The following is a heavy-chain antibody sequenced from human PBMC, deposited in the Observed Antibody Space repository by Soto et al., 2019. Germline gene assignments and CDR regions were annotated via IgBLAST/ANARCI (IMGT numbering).Heavy chain of an antibody. V-gene: IGHV1-2*02. CDR3: ARDRVVFAAVTPAH. CDR1: GYTYTDYH. CDR2: ITPDSGDT. J-gene: IGHJ4*02. Sequence: QVQLVQSGAEVKKSGASVKVSCKASGYTYTDYHMHWVRQAPGQGLEWMGWITPDSGDTKYAQKFHGRVTITRDTTISTVDMELTSLTSDDTGLYFCARDRVVFAAVTPAHGGQGNLVSVSS. D-gene: IGHD3-3*01.